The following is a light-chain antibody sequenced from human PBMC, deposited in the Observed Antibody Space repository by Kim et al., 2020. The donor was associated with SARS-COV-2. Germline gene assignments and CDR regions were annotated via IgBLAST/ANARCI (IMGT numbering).Light chain of an antibody. CDR3: ATWDDSLSGWV. V-gene: IGLV1-44*01. CDR1: TSNIGSNT. Sequence: QSVLTQPPSASGTPGQRVTISCSGSTSNIGSNTVNWYQQLPGTAPKLLIYSDNQRPAGVPDRLSGSQSDTSASLAISGLQSEDEADYFCATWDDSLSGWVFGGGTKLTVL. J-gene: IGLJ3*02. CDR2: SDN.